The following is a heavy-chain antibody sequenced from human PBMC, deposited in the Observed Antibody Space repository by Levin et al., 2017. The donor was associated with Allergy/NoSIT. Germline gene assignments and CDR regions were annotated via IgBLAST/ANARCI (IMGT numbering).Heavy chain of an antibody. CDR2: ISWNSGSI. Sequence: SLKISCAASGFTFDDYAMHWVRQAPGKGLEWVSGISWNSGSICYADSVKGRFTISRDNAKNSLFLQLNSLRTEDTALYYCARDNIGITDAFDIWGQGTMVIVSS. CDR1: GFTFDDYA. CDR3: ARDNIGITDAFDI. J-gene: IGHJ3*02. D-gene: IGHD3-10*01. V-gene: IGHV3-9*01.